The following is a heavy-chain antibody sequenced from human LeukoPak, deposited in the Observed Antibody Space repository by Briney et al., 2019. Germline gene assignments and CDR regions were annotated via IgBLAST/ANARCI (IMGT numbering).Heavy chain of an antibody. D-gene: IGHD5-12*01. Sequence: WETLSLTCTVSGGSFSHTAYYWGWLRQPPGKGLEWLGNIYMNGHTYYNPSLALRTLVTLSLDTSTNEFSLKVSSVTAADTAVYYCARLSGYNLSRNAFNFWGQGTLVTVSS. J-gene: IGHJ4*03. CDR1: GGSFSHTAYY. CDR3: ARLSGYNLSRNAFNF. V-gene: IGHV4-39*01. CDR2: IYMNGHT.